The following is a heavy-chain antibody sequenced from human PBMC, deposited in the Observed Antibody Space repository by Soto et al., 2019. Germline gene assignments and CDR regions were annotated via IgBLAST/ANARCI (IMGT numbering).Heavy chain of an antibody. V-gene: IGHV4-34*01. Sequence: SETLSLTCAVYGGSFSGYYWSWIRQPPGKGLEWIGEINHSGSTNYNPSLKSRVTISVDTSKNQFSLKLSSVTAADTAVYYCARGFPALNCSGGSCYRGAERGDAFDIWGQGTMVTVSS. J-gene: IGHJ3*02. CDR3: ARGFPALNCSGGSCYRGAERGDAFDI. CDR2: INHSGST. D-gene: IGHD2-15*01. CDR1: GGSFSGYY.